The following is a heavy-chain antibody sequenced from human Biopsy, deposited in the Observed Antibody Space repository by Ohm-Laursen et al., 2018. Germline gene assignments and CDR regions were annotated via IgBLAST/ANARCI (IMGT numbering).Heavy chain of an antibody. V-gene: IGHV3-48*04. D-gene: IGHD1-14*01. CDR3: ARSPGRDRMDV. Sequence: SLRLSCAASESTFCGYSMNWVCQAPGRGLEWVSYINVYSNKKYYADSVKGRFIVSRDNDKNSLYLQMNSLRAEDTAVYHCARSPGRDRMDVWGQGTTVTVSS. CDR2: INVYSNKK. J-gene: IGHJ6*02. CDR1: ESTFCGYS.